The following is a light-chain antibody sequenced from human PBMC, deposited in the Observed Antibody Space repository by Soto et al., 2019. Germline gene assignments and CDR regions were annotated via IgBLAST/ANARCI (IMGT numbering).Light chain of an antibody. CDR3: QQYGSSVWT. J-gene: IGKJ1*01. CDR1: QSGGSNY. CDR2: GAS. V-gene: IGKV3-20*01. Sequence: EIVLTQSPGTLSLSPGEIATLSCRASQSGGSNYLAWYQQKPGQAPRLLIYGASSRATGIPDRFSGSGSGTDFTLTISRLEPEDFAVYYCQQYGSSVWTFGQGTKVEIK.